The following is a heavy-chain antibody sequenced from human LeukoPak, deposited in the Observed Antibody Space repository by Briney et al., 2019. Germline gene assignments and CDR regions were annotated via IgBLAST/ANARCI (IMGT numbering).Heavy chain of an antibody. CDR3: ANPQSRGYDYLDY. Sequence: NAGGSLRLSCAASGFTIRTFSMNWVRQAPGKGLEWVSSSDINSGSMYYSDSVKGRFTISRDNSKNTLYLQMNSLRGDDTAVYYCANPQSRGYDYLDYWGQGTLVTVSS. D-gene: IGHD5-12*01. CDR2: SDINSGSM. V-gene: IGHV3-21*01. CDR1: GFTIRTFS. J-gene: IGHJ4*02.